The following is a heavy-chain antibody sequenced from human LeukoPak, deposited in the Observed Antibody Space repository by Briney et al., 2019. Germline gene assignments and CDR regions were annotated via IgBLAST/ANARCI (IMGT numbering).Heavy chain of an antibody. Sequence: GSLRLSFAASGFPFSSYSMNWVRPAPGKGLEWVSYISSSSSTIYYADSVKGRFTISRDNAKNSLYLQMNSLRAEDTAVYYCASHPRAAAFDIWGQGTMVTVSS. CDR2: ISSSSSTI. V-gene: IGHV3-48*01. J-gene: IGHJ3*02. CDR3: ASHPRAAAFDI. CDR1: GFPFSSYS.